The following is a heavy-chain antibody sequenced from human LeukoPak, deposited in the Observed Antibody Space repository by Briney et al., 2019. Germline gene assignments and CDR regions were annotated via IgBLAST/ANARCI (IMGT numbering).Heavy chain of an antibody. J-gene: IGHJ4*02. CDR2: ISGSGSST. V-gene: IGHV3-23*01. CDR3: AKDDRWLQFCC. CDR1: GFTFSSYA. D-gene: IGHD5-24*01. Sequence: GGSLRLSCAASGFTFSSYAMSWVRQAPGKGLEWVSSISGSGSSTYYADSVRGRFTISRDNSRNTVYLQMNSPRAEDTAVYYCAKDDRWLQFCCWGQGTLVTVSA.